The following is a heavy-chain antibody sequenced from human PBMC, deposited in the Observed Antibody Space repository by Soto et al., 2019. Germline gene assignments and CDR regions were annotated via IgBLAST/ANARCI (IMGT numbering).Heavy chain of an antibody. D-gene: IGHD3-3*01. J-gene: IGHJ4*02. CDR1: GYTFTRDY. CDR3: AGRVFGVGSRVS. Sequence: ASVKVSCKAAGYTFTRDYMHWVRQAPGQGLEWMGIINPSGGNTSYAQKFQGRITMTRDTSTSTAYMELSSLRSEDTAVYYCAGRVFGVGSRVSWGPGTLVTVSS. CDR2: INPSGGNT. V-gene: IGHV1-46*01.